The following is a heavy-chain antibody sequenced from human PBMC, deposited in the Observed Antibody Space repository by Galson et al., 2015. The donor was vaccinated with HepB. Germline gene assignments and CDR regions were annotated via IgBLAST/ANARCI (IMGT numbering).Heavy chain of an antibody. Sequence: SVKVSCKASGYTFTSYGISWVRQAPGQGLEWMGWISADNGNTNYAQKLQGRVTMTIDTSTSTAYMELRSLRSDDTAVYYCARDGQQLVREIDYWCQGTLVTVSS. CDR2: ISADNGNT. D-gene: IGHD6-13*01. J-gene: IGHJ4*02. CDR3: ARDGQQLVREIDY. V-gene: IGHV1-18*04. CDR1: GYTFTSYG.